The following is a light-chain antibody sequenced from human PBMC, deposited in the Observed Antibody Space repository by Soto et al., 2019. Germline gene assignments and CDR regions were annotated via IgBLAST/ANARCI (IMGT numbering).Light chain of an antibody. J-gene: IGKJ1*01. V-gene: IGKV3-20*01. Sequence: EGVLTQSPDTLSLSPGERATLSCRASQSVSSIYLAWYQQKPGQAPRLLIYRASTRASGIPDRFSGSGSGTDFSLTIRRLEPEDFAVYYCQQYGSLPRTFGQGTKV. CDR1: QSVSSIY. CDR3: QQYGSLPRT. CDR2: RAS.